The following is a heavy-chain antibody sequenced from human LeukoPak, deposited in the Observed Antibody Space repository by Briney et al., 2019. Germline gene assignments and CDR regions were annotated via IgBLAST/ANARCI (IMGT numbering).Heavy chain of an antibody. Sequence: SGPTLVKPTQTLTLTCTFSGFSLSTSGVGVGWIRQPPGKAPEWLALIFWDDDKRYRPSQETRLTIHKDTSKNQVVLTMTNMAPLDSATYYCAHTYYDISSAYYFDFWGQGTLVTVSS. CDR2: IFWDDDK. CDR3: AHTYYDISSAYYFDF. J-gene: IGHJ4*02. CDR1: GFSLSTSGVG. V-gene: IGHV2-5*02. D-gene: IGHD3-22*01.